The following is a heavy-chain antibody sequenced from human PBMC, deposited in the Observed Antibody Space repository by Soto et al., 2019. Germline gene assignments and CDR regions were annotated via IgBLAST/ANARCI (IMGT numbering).Heavy chain of an antibody. CDR3: ARDGWDIVVVVAASHAFDI. Sequence: QVQLVQSGAEVKKPGASVKVSCKASGYTFTSYGISWVRQAPGQGLEWMGWISAYNGNTNYAQKLQGRVTMTTDTSTSTAYMEVRSLRSDDTAVYYCARDGWDIVVVVAASHAFDIWGQGTMVTVSS. CDR2: ISAYNGNT. J-gene: IGHJ3*02. V-gene: IGHV1-18*01. D-gene: IGHD2-15*01. CDR1: GYTFTSYG.